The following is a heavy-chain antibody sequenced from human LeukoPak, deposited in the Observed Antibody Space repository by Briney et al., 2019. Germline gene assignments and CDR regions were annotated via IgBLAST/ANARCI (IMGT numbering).Heavy chain of an antibody. V-gene: IGHV3-48*03. CDR2: ISSSGNTR. CDR1: GFTFTNYE. Sequence: HSGGSLRLSCAAPGFTFTNYEMNWVRQAPGKGLEWVSYISSSGNTRYYTDSVKGRFTISRDNAKNSLDLQMSSLRAEDTAVYYCARGFSSFDYWGQGTLVTVSS. CDR3: ARGFSSFDY. J-gene: IGHJ4*02.